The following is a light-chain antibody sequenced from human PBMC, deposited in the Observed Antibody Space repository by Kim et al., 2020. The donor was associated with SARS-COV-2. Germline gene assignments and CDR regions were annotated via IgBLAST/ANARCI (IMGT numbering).Light chain of an antibody. Sequence: SYELTQPPSVSVSPGQTANITCSGDKLGTKFASWYQQKPGQSPVLVIYQDTKRPSGMPERFSGSNSGNTATLTISGTQALDEADYYCHTWDSGSVVFGGGTKLTVL. J-gene: IGLJ2*01. CDR3: HTWDSGSVV. CDR2: QDT. V-gene: IGLV3-1*01. CDR1: KLGTKF.